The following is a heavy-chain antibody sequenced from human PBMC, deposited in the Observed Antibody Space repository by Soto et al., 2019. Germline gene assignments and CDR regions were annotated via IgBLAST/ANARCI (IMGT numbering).Heavy chain of an antibody. Sequence: SETLSLTCTVSGGSISSSSYYWGWIRQPPGKGLEWIGSIYYSGSTYYNPSLKSRVTISVDTSKNQFSLKLSSVTAADTAVYYCARRDGYLGYFDYWGQGTLVTVSS. J-gene: IGHJ4*02. CDR1: GGSISSSSYY. D-gene: IGHD5-12*01. V-gene: IGHV4-39*01. CDR3: ARRDGYLGYFDY. CDR2: IYYSGST.